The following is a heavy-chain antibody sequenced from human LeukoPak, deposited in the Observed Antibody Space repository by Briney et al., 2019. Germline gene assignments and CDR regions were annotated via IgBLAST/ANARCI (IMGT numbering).Heavy chain of an antibody. Sequence: GRSLRLSCAAPGFTFNSYTMHWVRQAPGKGLEWVAVMSSDGNKKFYAEYVKGRFTVSRDNSENTLYLEMTSLRGEDTAVYYCARGDYDLSGSYHYGMDVWGQGTTVTVSS. CDR2: MSSDGNKK. CDR3: ARGDYDLSGSYHYGMDV. V-gene: IGHV3-30-3*01. CDR1: GFTFNSYT. J-gene: IGHJ6*02. D-gene: IGHD3-10*01.